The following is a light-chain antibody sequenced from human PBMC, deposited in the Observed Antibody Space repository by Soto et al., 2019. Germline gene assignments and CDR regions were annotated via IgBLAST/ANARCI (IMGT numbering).Light chain of an antibody. CDR1: SSDVGAYDY. CDR3: SSFAGSNNFPYV. CDR2: EIN. Sequence: QSALTQPPSASGSPGQSVTISCTGTSSDVGAYDYVSWYQQHPGKAPKLMIYEINKRPSGVPDRFSGSKSGNTASLTVSELQAEDEADYYCSSFAGSNNFPYVFGTGTKLTVL. J-gene: IGLJ1*01. V-gene: IGLV2-8*01.